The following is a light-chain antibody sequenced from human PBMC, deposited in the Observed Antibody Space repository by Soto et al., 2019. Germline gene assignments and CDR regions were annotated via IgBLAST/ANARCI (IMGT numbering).Light chain of an antibody. J-gene: IGLJ2*01. Sequence: QLVLTQSPSASASLGASVKLTCTLSSGHSSYAIAWHQQRPEKGPRYLMKLNSDGSHSKGDGIPDRFSGSSSGAERYLTISSLQSEDEADYYCQTLGTGIQVFGGGTKLTVL. CDR2: LNSDGSH. CDR3: QTLGTGIQV. CDR1: SGHSSYA. V-gene: IGLV4-69*01.